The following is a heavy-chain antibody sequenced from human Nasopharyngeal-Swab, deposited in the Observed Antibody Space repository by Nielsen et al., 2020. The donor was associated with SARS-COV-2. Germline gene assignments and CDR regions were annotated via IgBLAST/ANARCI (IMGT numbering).Heavy chain of an antibody. J-gene: IGHJ4*02. D-gene: IGHD6-19*01. CDR1: GFTFSSYA. CDR3: AKAQPRTGIAVAESFDY. CDR2: ISGSGGST. Sequence: GGSLRLSCVASGFTFSSYAMSWVRQAPGKGLEWVSAISGSGGSTYYADSVKGRFTISRDNSKNTLYLQMNSLRAEDTAVYYCAKAQPRTGIAVAESFDYWGQGTLVTVSS. V-gene: IGHV3-23*01.